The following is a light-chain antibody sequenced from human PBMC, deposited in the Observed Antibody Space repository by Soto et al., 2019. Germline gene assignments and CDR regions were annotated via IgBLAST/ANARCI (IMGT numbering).Light chain of an antibody. CDR1: QSVSSNY. CDR3: QQYSSSPYT. J-gene: IGKJ2*01. V-gene: IGKV3-20*01. CDR2: GAF. Sequence: EIVLTQSPGTLSLSPGERATLSCRASQSVSSNYLAWYQQRPGQAPRLLIYGAFTGATGIPDRFSGSGSGTDFTLTISRLEPEDFAVYYCQQYSSSPYTFGQGTKLEI.